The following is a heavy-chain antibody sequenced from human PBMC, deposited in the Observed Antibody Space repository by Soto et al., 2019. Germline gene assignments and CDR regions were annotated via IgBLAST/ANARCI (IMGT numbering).Heavy chain of an antibody. CDR3: ARVSSDHDFDY. J-gene: IGHJ4*02. Sequence: TSETLSLTCTVSGGSISSYYWSWIRQPLGKGLEWIGYIYYSGSTNYNPSLKSRVTISVDTSKNQFSLKLSSVTAADTAVYYCARVSSDHDFDYWGQGTPVTVSS. CDR2: IYYSGST. D-gene: IGHD3-22*01. V-gene: IGHV4-59*01. CDR1: GGSISSYY.